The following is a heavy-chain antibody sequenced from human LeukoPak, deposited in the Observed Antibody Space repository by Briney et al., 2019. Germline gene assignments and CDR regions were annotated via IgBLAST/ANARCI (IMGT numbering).Heavy chain of an antibody. CDR2: IYYSGST. V-gene: IGHV4-59*01. J-gene: IGHJ4*02. Sequence: SETLSLTCTVSGGSISSYYWSWIRQPPGKGLEWIGYIYYSGSTNYNPSLKSRVTISVDTSKNQFSLKLSFVTAADTAVYYCARALRASGYDLSYWGQGTLVTVSS. CDR3: ARALRASGYDLSY. D-gene: IGHD5-12*01. CDR1: GGSISSYY.